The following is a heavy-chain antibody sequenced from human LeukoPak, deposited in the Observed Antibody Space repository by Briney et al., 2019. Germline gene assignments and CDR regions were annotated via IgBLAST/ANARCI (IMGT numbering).Heavy chain of an antibody. CDR1: GGSISSYY. D-gene: IGHD3-10*01. CDR2: IYYSGST. Sequence: SETLSLTCTVSGGSISSYYWSWIRQPPGKGLEWNGCIYYSGSTNYNPSLKSRVTISVDTSKNQFSLKLSSVTAADTAVYYCARAQSLMVRGRGYYYYMDVWGKGTTVTVSS. CDR3: ARAQSLMVRGRGYYYYMDV. J-gene: IGHJ6*03. V-gene: IGHV4-59*01.